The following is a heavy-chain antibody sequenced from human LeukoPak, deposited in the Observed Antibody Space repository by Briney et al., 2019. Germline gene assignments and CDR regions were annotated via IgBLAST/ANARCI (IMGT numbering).Heavy chain of an antibody. CDR2: ISYDGSNK. D-gene: IGHD3-9*01. CDR3: ADGIRDFDWLPLDY. Sequence: GRSLRLSCAASGFTFSSYAMHWVRQAPGKGLEWVAVISYDGSNKYYADSAKGRFTISRDNSKNTLYLQMNSLRAEDKALYYAADGIRDFDWLPLDYWGQGTLVTVSS. J-gene: IGHJ4*02. V-gene: IGHV3-30-3*01. CDR1: GFTFSSYA.